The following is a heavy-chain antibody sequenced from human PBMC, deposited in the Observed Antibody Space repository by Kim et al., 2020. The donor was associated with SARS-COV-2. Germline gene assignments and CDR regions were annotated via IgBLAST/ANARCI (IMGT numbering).Heavy chain of an antibody. Sequence: SETLSLTCTVSGDSIGTTTYYWAWVRQPPGKGLEWIGSIHDSENTFYNASLRSRVFMSVDTSKKHFSLKLGPVTAADTAVYFCARAVTVVHGFIVVRYY. V-gene: IGHV4-39*02. D-gene: IGHD3-10*01. J-gene: IGHJ6*01. CDR3: ARAVTVVHGFIVVRYY. CDR2: IHDSENT. CDR1: GDSIGTTTYY.